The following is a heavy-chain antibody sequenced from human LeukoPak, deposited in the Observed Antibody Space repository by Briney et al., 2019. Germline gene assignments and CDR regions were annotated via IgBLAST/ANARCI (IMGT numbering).Heavy chain of an antibody. D-gene: IGHD1-26*01. CDR3: AGRDY. Sequence: SETLSLTCTVSGGSINSYYWSWIRQPAGKGLEWIGRVYTGGSTNYNPSLRSRVTISVDKSRNQFFLNLRSVTAADTAVYYCAGRDYWGQGTLVTVSS. CDR1: GGSINSYY. CDR2: VYTGGST. V-gene: IGHV4-4*07. J-gene: IGHJ4*02.